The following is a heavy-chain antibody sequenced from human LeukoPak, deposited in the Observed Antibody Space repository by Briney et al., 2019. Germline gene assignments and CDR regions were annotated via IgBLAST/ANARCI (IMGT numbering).Heavy chain of an antibody. CDR3: AKELDVDTPVVDY. V-gene: IGHV3-30*18. D-gene: IGHD5-18*01. CDR2: ISYDGSNK. J-gene: IGHJ4*02. CDR1: GFTFSSYN. Sequence: GGSLRLSCAASGFTFSSYNMNWVRQAPGKGLEWVAVISYDGSNKYYADSVKGRFTISRDNSKNTLYLQMNSLRAEDTAVYYCAKELDVDTPVVDYWGQGTLVTVSS.